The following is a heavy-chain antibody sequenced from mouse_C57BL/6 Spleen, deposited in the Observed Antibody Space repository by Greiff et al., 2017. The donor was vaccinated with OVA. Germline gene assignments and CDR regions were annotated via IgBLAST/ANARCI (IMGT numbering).Heavy chain of an antibody. V-gene: IGHV14-4*01. CDR1: GFNIKDDY. CDR2: IDPENGDT. J-gene: IGHJ2*01. Sequence: VQLQQSGAELVRPGASVKLSCTASGFNIKDDYMHWVKQRPEQGLEWIGWIDPENGDTEYASKFQSKATITADTSSTTAYLQLSSLTSEDTAVYYCTHEGLDYWGQGTTLTVSS. CDR3: THEGLDY. D-gene: IGHD2-4*01.